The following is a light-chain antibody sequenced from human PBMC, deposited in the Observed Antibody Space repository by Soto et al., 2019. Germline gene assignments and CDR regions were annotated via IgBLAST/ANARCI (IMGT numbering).Light chain of an antibody. CDR2: DAS. CDR1: QSVGSN. CDR3: QQRSNGPLFT. V-gene: IGKV3-11*01. J-gene: IGKJ3*01. Sequence: DIVLTQSPATLSLSPGERATLSCRASQSVGSNLAWYQQKPGRAPRLLIYDASNRATGIPARFSGTGSGTDFTLTISSLEPEDFAVYYCQQRSNGPLFTFGPGTKVDIK.